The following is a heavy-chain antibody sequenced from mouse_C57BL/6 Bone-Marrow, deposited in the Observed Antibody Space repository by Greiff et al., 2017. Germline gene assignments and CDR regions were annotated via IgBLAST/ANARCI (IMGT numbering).Heavy chain of an antibody. D-gene: IGHD1-1*01. V-gene: IGHV1-82*01. CDR2: IYPGDGDT. Sequence: VKLVESGPELVKPGASVKISCKASGYAFSSSWMNWVKQRPGKGLEWIGRIYPGDGDTTYNGKFKGKATLTADKSSRPAYMQLISLTSEDSEVYVSARDVYYYGRVYAMDYWGQGTSVTVSS. CDR3: ARDVYYYGRVYAMDY. CDR1: GYAFSSSW. J-gene: IGHJ4*01.